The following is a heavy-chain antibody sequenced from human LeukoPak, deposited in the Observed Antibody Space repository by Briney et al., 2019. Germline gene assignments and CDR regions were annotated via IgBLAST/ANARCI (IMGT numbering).Heavy chain of an antibody. CDR3: ARRGYYNRNWFDP. CDR1: GGSISSSSYY. Sequence: PSETLSLTCTVSGGSISSSSYYWGWIRQPPGKGLEWIGSIYYSGSTYYNPSLKSRVTISVDTSKNQFSLKLSSVTAADTAVYYCARRGYYNRNWFDPWGQGTLVTVSS. CDR2: IYYSGST. V-gene: IGHV4-39*07. J-gene: IGHJ5*02. D-gene: IGHD3-9*01.